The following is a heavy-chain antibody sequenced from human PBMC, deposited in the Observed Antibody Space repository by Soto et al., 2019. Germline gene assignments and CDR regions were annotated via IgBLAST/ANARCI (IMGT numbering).Heavy chain of an antibody. V-gene: IGHV3-48*02. CDR3: ARPGIAAAGIYYYGMDV. CDR2: ISSSSSTI. D-gene: IGHD6-13*01. J-gene: IGHJ6*02. Sequence: PGGSLRLSCAASGFTFSSYSMNFVRQAPGKGLECVSYISSSSSTIYYADSVKSRFTISRDNAKNSLYLQMNSLRDEDTAVYYCARPGIAAAGIYYYGMDVWGQGTTVTVSS. CDR1: GFTFSSYS.